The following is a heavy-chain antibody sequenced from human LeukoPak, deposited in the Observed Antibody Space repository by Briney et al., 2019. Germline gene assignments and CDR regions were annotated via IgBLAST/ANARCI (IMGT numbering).Heavy chain of an antibody. J-gene: IGHJ3*02. CDR3: VREYSSSSGRAFDI. V-gene: IGHV3-74*01. CDR2: ISTDGSST. D-gene: IGHD6-6*01. Sequence: PGGSLRLSCAASGFTFSSYWMHWVRQAPGKGLVWVSRISTDGSSTNSADSVKGRLTISRDNAKNTLYLQTNSLRAEDTAVYYCVREYSSSSGRAFDIWGQGTMVTVSP. CDR1: GFTFSSYW.